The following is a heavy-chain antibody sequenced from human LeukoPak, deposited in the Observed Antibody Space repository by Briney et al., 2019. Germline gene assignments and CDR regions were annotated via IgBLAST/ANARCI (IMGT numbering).Heavy chain of an antibody. Sequence: GGSLRLSCAASGFTFDDYAMHWVRQAPGKGLEWVSGISWNGGSIDYADAVKGGFTISRDNAKNSLYLHMNSLRAEATAFYSCAKGNDYSTLNWFDPWGQGTLVTVSS. CDR3: AKGNDYSTLNWFDP. CDR2: ISWNGGSI. D-gene: IGHD4-11*01. CDR1: GFTFDDYA. J-gene: IGHJ5*02. V-gene: IGHV3-9*01.